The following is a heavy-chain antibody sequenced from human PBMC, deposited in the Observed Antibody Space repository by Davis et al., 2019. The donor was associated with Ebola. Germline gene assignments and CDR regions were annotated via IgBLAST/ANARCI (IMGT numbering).Heavy chain of an antibody. CDR2: IFWDDDK. CDR3: AREYRSAILEGAFDI. Sequence: SGPTLVKPPQTLTLTCTFSGFSLTTSGVTVGWIRQPPGQALEWLALIFWDDDKRYSPSLRSRLTITKDTSKNQVVLTMTNMDPVDTATYFCAREYRSAILEGAFDIWGQGTMVTVSS. J-gene: IGHJ3*02. D-gene: IGHD6-19*01. V-gene: IGHV2-5*02. CDR1: GFSLTTSGVT.